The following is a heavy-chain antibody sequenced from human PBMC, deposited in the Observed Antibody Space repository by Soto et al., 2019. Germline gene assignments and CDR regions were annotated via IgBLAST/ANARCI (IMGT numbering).Heavy chain of an antibody. Sequence: ASVKVSCKASGYTFTSYGVNWVRQAPGQGLEWMGWINTYNGNTNYAQKLQGRVTMTTDTSTRTAYMELRSLTSDDTAVYYCARTIAVAGTLYWFDPWGQGTLVTVSS. CDR3: ARTIAVAGTLYWFDP. CDR2: INTYNGNT. V-gene: IGHV1-18*01. J-gene: IGHJ5*02. CDR1: GYTFTSYG. D-gene: IGHD6-19*01.